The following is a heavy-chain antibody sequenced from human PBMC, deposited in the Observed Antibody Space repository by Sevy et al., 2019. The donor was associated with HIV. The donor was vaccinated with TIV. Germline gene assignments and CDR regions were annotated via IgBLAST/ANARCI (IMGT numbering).Heavy chain of an antibody. CDR1: GFTFSSYG. CDR3: GRDDCGGDCYTFDY. CDR2: IWYDGSNK. D-gene: IGHD2-21*02. J-gene: IGHJ4*02. V-gene: IGHV3-33*01. Sequence: GGSLRLSCAASGFTFSSYGMHWVRQAPGKGLEWVAVIWYDGSNKYYADSVKGRFTISRDNSKNTLYLQMNSLRAEDTAVYYCGRDDCGGDCYTFDYWGQGTLVTVSS.